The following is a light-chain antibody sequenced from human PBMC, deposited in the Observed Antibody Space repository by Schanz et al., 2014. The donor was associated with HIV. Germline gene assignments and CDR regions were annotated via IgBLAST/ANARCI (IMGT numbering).Light chain of an antibody. CDR3: LQHNTYPRT. CDR1: QSIGDS. Sequence: IQMTQSPATLSASVGDRVTITCRASQSIGDSLAWLQQKPGRAPKVLIYKASTLESGVPSTFRGSGSGTDFTLTISSLQPDDFATYYCLQHNTYPRTFGQGTKVEI. J-gene: IGKJ1*01. CDR2: KAS. V-gene: IGKV1-5*03.